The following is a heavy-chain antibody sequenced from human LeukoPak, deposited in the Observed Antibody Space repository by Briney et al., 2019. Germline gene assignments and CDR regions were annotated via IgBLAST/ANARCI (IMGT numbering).Heavy chain of an antibody. CDR3: ARGYCSSTSCLCYFDY. D-gene: IGHD2-2*01. V-gene: IGHV4-34*01. CDR1: GGSFSGYY. Sequence: PSETLSLTCAVYGGSFSGYYWSWIRQPPGKGLEWIGEINHSGSTNYNPSLKSRVTISVDTSKNQFSLKLSSVTAADTAVYYCARGYCSSTSCLCYFDYWGQGTLVTVSS. J-gene: IGHJ4*02. CDR2: INHSGST.